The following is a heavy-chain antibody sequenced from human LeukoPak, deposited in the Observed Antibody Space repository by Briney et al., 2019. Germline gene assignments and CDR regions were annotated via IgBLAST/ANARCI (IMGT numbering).Heavy chain of an antibody. J-gene: IGHJ6*03. CDR2: ISYDGSNK. Sequence: GGSLRLSCAASGFTFSSYAMHWVRQAPGKGLEWVAVISYDGSNKYYADSVKGRFTISRDNSKNTLYLQMNSLRAEDTAVYYCARENPRDYYYYMDVWGKGTTVTVSS. CDR1: GFTFSSYA. CDR3: ARENPRDYYYYMDV. V-gene: IGHV3-30-3*01.